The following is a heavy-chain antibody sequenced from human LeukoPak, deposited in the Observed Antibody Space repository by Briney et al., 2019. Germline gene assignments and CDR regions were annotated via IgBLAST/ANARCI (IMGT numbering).Heavy chain of an antibody. CDR1: GGSISSSSYS. J-gene: IGHJ5*02. Sequence: SGPLCFTCTVPGGSISSSSYSWGWIRQPPGKGLEWIWNLDYRGRPNYNRSIKSRSTIPLNTSKNTFSLKLPSVTAADTDFYFCERVCCGGGSCYDSRGWFYPWGKGTLVTVS. V-gene: IGHV4-39*07. D-gene: IGHD2-15*01. CDR2: LDYRGRP. CDR3: ERVCCGGGSCYDSRGWFYP.